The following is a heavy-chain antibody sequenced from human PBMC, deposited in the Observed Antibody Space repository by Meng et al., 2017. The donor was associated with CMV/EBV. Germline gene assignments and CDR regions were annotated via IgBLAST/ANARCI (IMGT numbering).Heavy chain of an antibody. Sequence: GESLKISCAASGFTFSSYSMNWVRQAPGKGLEWVSSISSSSSYIYYADSVKGRFTISRDNAKNSLYLQMNSLRAEDTAVYYCASVQIPGLPQRDVVVPGYGMDVWGQGTTVTVSS. V-gene: IGHV3-21*01. J-gene: IGHJ6*02. CDR2: ISSSSSYI. D-gene: IGHD2-2*01. CDR1: GFTFSSYS. CDR3: ASVQIPGLPQRDVVVPGYGMDV.